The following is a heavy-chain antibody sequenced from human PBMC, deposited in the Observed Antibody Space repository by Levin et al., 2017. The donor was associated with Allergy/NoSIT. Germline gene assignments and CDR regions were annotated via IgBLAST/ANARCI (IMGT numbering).Heavy chain of an antibody. J-gene: IGHJ3*02. D-gene: IGHD3-10*01. V-gene: IGHV4-39*01. CDR3: ARPIWFGELVDAFDI. CDR2: IYYSGST. CDR1: GGSISNSYYY. Sequence: SETLSLTCTVSGGSISNSYYYWGWIRQPPGKGLEWIGSIYYSGSTYYNPPLKSRVTISVDTSKNQFSLKLSSVTAADTAVYYCARPIWFGELVDAFDIWGLGTMVTVSS.